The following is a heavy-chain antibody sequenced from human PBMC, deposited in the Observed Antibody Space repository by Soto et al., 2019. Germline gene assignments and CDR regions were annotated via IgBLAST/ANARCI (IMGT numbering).Heavy chain of an antibody. CDR1: GFTFDDYA. V-gene: IGHV3-9*01. CDR2: ISWNSGSI. Sequence: EVQLVESGGGLVQPGRSLRLSCAASGFTFDDYAMHWVRQAPGKGLEWVSGISWNSGSIGYADSVKGRFTISRDNAKNSLYLQMNSLRAEDTALNYCAKEGYYDFWSGYPMDVWGQGTTVTVSS. D-gene: IGHD3-3*01. J-gene: IGHJ6*02. CDR3: AKEGYYDFWSGYPMDV.